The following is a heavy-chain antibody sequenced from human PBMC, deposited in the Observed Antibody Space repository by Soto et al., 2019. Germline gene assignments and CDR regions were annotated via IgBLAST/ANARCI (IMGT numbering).Heavy chain of an antibody. CDR2: ISYDGSNK. D-gene: IGHD3-3*01. V-gene: IGHV3-30*18. J-gene: IGHJ3*02. Sequence: GGSLRISCAASGFTFSSYGMHWVRQAPGKGLEWVAVISYDGSNKYYADSVKGRFTISRDNSKNTLYLQMNSLRAEGTAVYYCAKDGGIFGVVIGSDAFDIWGQGTMVTVSS. CDR3: AKDGGIFGVVIGSDAFDI. CDR1: GFTFSSYG.